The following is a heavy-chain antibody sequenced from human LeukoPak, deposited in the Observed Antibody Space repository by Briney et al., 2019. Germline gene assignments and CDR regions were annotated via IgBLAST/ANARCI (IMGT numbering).Heavy chain of an antibody. Sequence: GGSLRLSCAASGFNFNSYWMNWVRQAPGKGLEWVASIKQGGSERHYVGSVRGRFTISRDNAKSSLYLQMNSMRAEDTAVYYCARSMATINSYWGQGILVTVSS. CDR2: IKQGGSER. CDR1: GFNFNSYW. D-gene: IGHD5-24*01. V-gene: IGHV3-7*01. CDR3: ARSMATINSY. J-gene: IGHJ4*02.